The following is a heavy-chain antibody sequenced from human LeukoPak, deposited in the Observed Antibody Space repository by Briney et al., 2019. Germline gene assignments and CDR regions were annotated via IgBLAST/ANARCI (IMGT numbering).Heavy chain of an antibody. CDR1: GFTFSDYY. CDR3: ARGTGTTAYFDY. V-gene: IGHV3-11*06. Sequence: GGSLRLSCAASGFTFSDYYMSWVRQAPGKGLEWVSYISSSSSYTKYADSVKGRFTISRDNAKNSLYLQVNSLRAEDTAVYYCARGTGTTAYFDYWGQGTLVTVSS. J-gene: IGHJ4*02. CDR2: ISSSSSYT. D-gene: IGHD1-1*01.